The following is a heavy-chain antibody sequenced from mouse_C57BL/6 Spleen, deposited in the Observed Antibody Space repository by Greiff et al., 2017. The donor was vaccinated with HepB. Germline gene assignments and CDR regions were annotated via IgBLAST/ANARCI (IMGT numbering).Heavy chain of an antibody. J-gene: IGHJ2*01. V-gene: IGHV1-26*01. CDR3: ARSWPFNYFDY. Sequence: VQLQQSGPELVKPGASVKISCKASGYTFTDYYMNWVKQSHGKSLEWIGDINPNNGGTSYNQKFKGKATLTVDKSSSTAYMELRSLTSEDSAVYYCARSWPFNYFDYWGQGTTLTVSS. CDR2: INPNNGGT. CDR1: GYTFTDYY.